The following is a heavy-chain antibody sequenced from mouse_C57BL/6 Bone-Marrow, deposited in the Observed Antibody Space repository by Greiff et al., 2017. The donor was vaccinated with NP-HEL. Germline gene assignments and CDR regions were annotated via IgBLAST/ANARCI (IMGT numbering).Heavy chain of an antibody. Sequence: EVKLMESGGGLVQPGGSLKLSCAASGFTFSDYGMAWVRQAPRKGPEWVAFISNLAYSIYYADTVTGRFTISRENAKNTLYLEMSSLRSEDTAMYYCARRAYSYAMDYWGQGTSVTVSS. D-gene: IGHD2-12*01. CDR3: ARRAYSYAMDY. CDR1: GFTFSDYG. V-gene: IGHV5-15*01. CDR2: ISNLAYSI. J-gene: IGHJ4*01.